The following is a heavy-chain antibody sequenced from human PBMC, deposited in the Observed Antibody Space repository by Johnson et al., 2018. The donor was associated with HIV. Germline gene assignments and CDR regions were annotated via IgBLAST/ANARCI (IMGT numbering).Heavy chain of an antibody. CDR3: AKTLSPYYYDSSGYYQSYDSFDI. Sequence: QVQLVESGGGVAQPGGSLRLSCVASGFIFSSSGMHWVRQAPGKGLEWVAFIPYDGSNKFYVDSVKGRSTISRANSKNTLYLQMNSLRPEDTAVYYCAKTLSPYYYDSSGYYQSYDSFDIWGQGTMVSVSS. V-gene: IGHV3-30*02. D-gene: IGHD3-22*01. J-gene: IGHJ3*02. CDR1: GFIFSSSG. CDR2: IPYDGSNK.